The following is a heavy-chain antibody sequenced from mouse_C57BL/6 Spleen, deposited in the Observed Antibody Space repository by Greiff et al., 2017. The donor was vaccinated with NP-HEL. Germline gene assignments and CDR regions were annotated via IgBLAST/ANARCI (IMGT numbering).Heavy chain of an antibody. CDR2: ISSGGDYI. V-gene: IGHV5S21*01. CDR3: LTTSDYFDY. J-gene: IGHJ2*01. D-gene: IGHD1-1*01. Sequence: EVMLVESGEGLVKPGGSLKLSCAASGFTFSSYAMSWVRQTPEKRLEWVAYISSGGDYIYYADTVKGRFTISRDNARNTLYLQMISLKSEDTAMYYCLTTSDYFDYWGQGTTLTVSS. CDR1: GFTFSSYA.